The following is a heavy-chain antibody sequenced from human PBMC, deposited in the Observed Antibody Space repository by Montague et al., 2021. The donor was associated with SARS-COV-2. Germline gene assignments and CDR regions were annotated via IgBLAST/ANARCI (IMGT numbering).Heavy chain of an antibody. J-gene: IGHJ6*02. D-gene: IGHD3-9*01. CDR1: GFTFSRYA. V-gene: IGHV3-30-3*01. CDR3: ARDPFYYDILTGYIYPAYYYYYGMDV. Sequence: SLSLSCAASGFTFSRYAMHWVRQAPGKGLEWVAVISYDGSNKYYADSVKGRFTISRDNSKNTLYLQMNSLRAEDTAVYYCARDPFYYDILTGYIYPAYYYYYGMDVWGQGTTVTVSS. CDR2: ISYDGSNK.